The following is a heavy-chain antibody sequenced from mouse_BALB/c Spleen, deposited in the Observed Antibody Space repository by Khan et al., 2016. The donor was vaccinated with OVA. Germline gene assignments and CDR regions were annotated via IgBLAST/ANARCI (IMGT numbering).Heavy chain of an antibody. CDR3: ARSSQLGRRGAMDY. V-gene: IGHV1-69*01. J-gene: IGHJ4*01. Sequence: QVQLQQPGAELVMPGASVKMSCKASGYTFTDYWMHWVKQRPGQGLEWIGAIDTSDSYTSYNQKFKGKATLTVDESSSTAYMQLSSLTSEDSAVYYCARSSQLGRRGAMDYWGQGTSVTVSS. CDR1: GYTFTDYW. CDR2: IDTSDSYT. D-gene: IGHD4-1*02.